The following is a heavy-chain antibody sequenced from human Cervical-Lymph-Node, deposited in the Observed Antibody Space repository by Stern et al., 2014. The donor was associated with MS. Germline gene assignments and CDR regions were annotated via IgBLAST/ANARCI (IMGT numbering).Heavy chain of an antibody. D-gene: IGHD4-23*01. CDR2: TKNKANSYAT. J-gene: IGHJ3*01. CDR3: VRRYYVGFDF. Sequence: EVQLEESGGGLVQPGGSLRLSCVVSGLTFSDQYLDWVRQAPGKGLEWVGRTKNKANSYATEYAASVTGRFTISRDDSKNSMYLQMNSLETEDTAMYYCVRRYYVGFDFWGQGTMVTVSS. V-gene: IGHV3-72*01. CDR1: GLTFSDQY.